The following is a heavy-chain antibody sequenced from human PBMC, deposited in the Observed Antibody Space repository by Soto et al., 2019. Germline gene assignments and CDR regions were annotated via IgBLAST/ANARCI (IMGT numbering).Heavy chain of an antibody. V-gene: IGHV1-69*02. Sequence: QVQLVQSGAEVKKPGSSVKVSCKASGGTFSSYTINWVRQAPGQGLEWMGRIIPMLGVANYAQKFHARVTITADKSTTTAYMELSSLTSDDTAKYYCASSVDYDILTGYYYYGMDVWGQGTTVTVSS. CDR3: ASSVDYDILTGYYYYGMDV. D-gene: IGHD3-9*01. CDR1: GGTFSSYT. CDR2: IIPMLGVA. J-gene: IGHJ6*02.